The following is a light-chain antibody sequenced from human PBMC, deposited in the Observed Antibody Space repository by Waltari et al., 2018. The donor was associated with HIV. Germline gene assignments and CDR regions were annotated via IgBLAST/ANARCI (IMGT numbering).Light chain of an antibody. CDR2: GEN. CDR3: NSRDSRCHWF. Sequence: SSELAQDPAVSVALGQTVRITCQGDSVRSYYASWYQQKPGQAPVLVVYGENNRPSGNPYRFSAPSSVTTASLTIAGAQAEDVADYYLNSRDSRCHWFLGGGTKVTVL. J-gene: IGLJ2*01. CDR1: SVRSYY. V-gene: IGLV3-19*01.